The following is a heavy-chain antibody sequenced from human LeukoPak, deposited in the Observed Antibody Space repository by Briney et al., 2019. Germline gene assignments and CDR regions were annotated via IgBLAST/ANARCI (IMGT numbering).Heavy chain of an antibody. J-gene: IGHJ4*02. CDR1: GLTVSSNC. CDR3: ARRAGDYSHPYDY. Sequence: PGGSLRLSCSASGLTVSSNCMSWVRQAPGRGLEWVSFIYSGGNTYYADFVKGRFTISRDNSKNTVHLQMNSLRAEDRAVYYCARRAGDYSHPYDYWGQGTLVTVSS. V-gene: IGHV3-53*01. D-gene: IGHD3-22*01. CDR2: IYSGGNT.